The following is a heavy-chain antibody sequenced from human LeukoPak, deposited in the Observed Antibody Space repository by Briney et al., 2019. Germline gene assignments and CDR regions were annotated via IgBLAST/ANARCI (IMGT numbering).Heavy chain of an antibody. Sequence: ASVKVSCKASGYTFTSYGITWVRQAPGLGLEWMGWISAYTGNRNYAQKFQDRVSMTIDTPTRTAYMELTNLRSDDTAVYYCARRDGWELSPSDYWGQGTLVIVSS. CDR3: ARRDGWELSPSDY. D-gene: IGHD1-26*01. CDR1: GYTFTSYG. V-gene: IGHV1-18*01. J-gene: IGHJ4*02. CDR2: ISAYTGNR.